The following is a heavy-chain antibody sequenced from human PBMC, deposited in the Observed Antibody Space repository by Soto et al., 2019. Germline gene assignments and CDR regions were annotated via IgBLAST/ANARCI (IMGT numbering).Heavy chain of an antibody. Sequence: QVQLVQSGGEVKKPGASVKVSCKTSGYSFTTYGISWVRQAPGQGLEWMGWISAYNGNTNYAQKLQGRVTMTTDTFTSTAYMELRSLRADDTAVYYCAGEGPATYYYYGMDVWGQGSTVTVSS. J-gene: IGHJ6*02. V-gene: IGHV1-18*01. CDR1: GYSFTTYG. CDR3: AGEGPATYYYYGMDV. CDR2: ISAYNGNT.